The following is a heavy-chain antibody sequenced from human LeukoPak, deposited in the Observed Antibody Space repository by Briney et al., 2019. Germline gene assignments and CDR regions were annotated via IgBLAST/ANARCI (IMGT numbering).Heavy chain of an antibody. V-gene: IGHV1-2*02. CDR3: ARDPGLFPLDC. Sequence: ASPNVSCKASGYTFSGHHIHWVRQAPGQGLDWMGWINPNGGGTIYAQKFQGRVSMTTDTSISTAYMELSDLRSDDTAVYHCARDPGLFPLDCWGQGTLVTVSS. J-gene: IGHJ4*02. CDR2: INPNGGGT. CDR1: GYTFSGHH. D-gene: IGHD2-21*01.